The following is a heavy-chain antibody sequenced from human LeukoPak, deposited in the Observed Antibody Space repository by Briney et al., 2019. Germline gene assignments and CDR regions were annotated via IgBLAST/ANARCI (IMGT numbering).Heavy chain of an antibody. CDR3: ATGHFTIFGVSYGMDV. Sequence: PGGSLRLSCAVSGFTFSSSAMNLVRQAPGKGLEWVSVISGSGGTTYYADSVKGRFTISRDNSKNTLFLQMNSLRAEDTAVYYCATGHFTIFGVSYGMDVWGQGTTVTVSS. CDR1: GFTFSSSA. J-gene: IGHJ6*02. CDR2: ISGSGGTT. D-gene: IGHD3-3*01. V-gene: IGHV3-23*01.